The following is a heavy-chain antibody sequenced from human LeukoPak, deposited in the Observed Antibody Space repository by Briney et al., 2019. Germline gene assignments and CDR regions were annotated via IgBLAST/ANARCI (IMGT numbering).Heavy chain of an antibody. CDR1: GGTFSIYA. V-gene: IGHV1-69*04. CDR2: IIPILGIA. D-gene: IGHD2-2*01. Sequence: SVKVSCKASGGTFSIYAISWVRQAPGQGLEWMGRIIPILGIANYAQKFQGRVTITADKSTSTAYMELSSLRSEDTAVYYCARSPVSRILFDYWGQGTLVTVSS. CDR3: ARSPVSRILFDY. J-gene: IGHJ4*02.